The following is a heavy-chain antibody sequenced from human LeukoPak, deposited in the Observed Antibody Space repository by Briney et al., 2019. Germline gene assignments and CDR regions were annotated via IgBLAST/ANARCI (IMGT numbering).Heavy chain of an antibody. V-gene: IGHV4-4*02. Sequence: SETLSLTCAVSGGSISSDNWWSWVRQPPGKGLEWIGEIYHSGSTNYNPSLQSRVTISVDKSNNHFSLRLTSVTAADTAVYYCAANGWYCLDHWGQGALVTVSS. CDR2: IYHSGST. CDR3: AANGWYCLDH. CDR1: GGSISSDNW. D-gene: IGHD6-19*01. J-gene: IGHJ1*01.